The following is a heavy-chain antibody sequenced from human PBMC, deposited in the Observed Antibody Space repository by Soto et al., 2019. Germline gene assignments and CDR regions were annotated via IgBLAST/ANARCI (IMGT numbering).Heavy chain of an antibody. D-gene: IGHD3-10*01. CDR3: ARGRSRLLHYYPPRGPHYYYGMDV. CDR1: GGSFSGYY. J-gene: IGHJ6*02. CDR2: INHSGST. V-gene: IGHV4-34*01. Sequence: ASETLSLTCAVYGGSFSGYYWSWIRQPPGKGLEWIGEINHSGSTNYNPSLKSRVTISVDTSKNQFSLKLSSVTAADTAVYYCARGRSRLLHYYPPRGPHYYYGMDVWGQGTTVTVSS.